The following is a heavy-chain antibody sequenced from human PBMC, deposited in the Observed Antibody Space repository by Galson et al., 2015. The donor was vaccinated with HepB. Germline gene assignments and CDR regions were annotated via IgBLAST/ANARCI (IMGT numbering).Heavy chain of an antibody. V-gene: IGHV3-49*03. CDR2: IRSKAYGGTT. CDR3: TRGYYYDSSGYYYVGYFQH. J-gene: IGHJ1*01. D-gene: IGHD3-22*01. CDR1: GFTFGDYA. Sequence: SLRLSCAASGFTFGDYAMSWFRQAPGKGLEWVGFIRSKAYGGTTEYAASVKGRVTISRDDSKSIAYPQMNSLKTEDTAVYYCTRGYYYDSSGYYYVGYFQHWGQGTLVTVSS.